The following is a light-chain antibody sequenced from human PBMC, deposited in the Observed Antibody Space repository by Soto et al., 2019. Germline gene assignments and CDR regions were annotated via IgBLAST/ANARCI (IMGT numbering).Light chain of an antibody. CDR2: AAS. J-gene: IGKJ1*01. V-gene: IGKV1-5*01. CDR1: QTISSW. CDR3: QLYDSYSQT. Sequence: DIQMTQSPSTLSASVGDRVTIACRASQTISSWVAWYQQKPGKAPKLLIYAASTLQSGVPSRFSGSGSGTEFTLTISSLQPDDFATYYCQLYDSYSQTFGQGTKVDIK.